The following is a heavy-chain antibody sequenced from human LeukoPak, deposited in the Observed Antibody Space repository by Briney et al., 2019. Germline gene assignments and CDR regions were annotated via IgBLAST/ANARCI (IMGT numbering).Heavy chain of an antibody. CDR2: INHSGST. J-gene: IGHJ4*02. CDR3: ARDRGDYIWGSYRYYVSYYFDY. V-gene: IGHV4-34*01. CDR1: GGSFSGYY. Sequence: PSGTLSLTCAVYGGSFSGYYWSWIRQPPGKGLEWIGEINHSGSTNYNPSLKSRVTISVDTSKNQFSLKLSSVTAADTAVYYCARDRGDYIWGSYRYYVSYYFDYWGQGTLVTVSS. D-gene: IGHD3-16*02.